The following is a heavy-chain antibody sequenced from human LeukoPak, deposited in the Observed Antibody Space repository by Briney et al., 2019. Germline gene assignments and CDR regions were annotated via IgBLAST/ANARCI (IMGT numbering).Heavy chain of an antibody. CDR3: ARLVAVAYFDY. J-gene: IGHJ4*02. Sequence: PSQTLSLTCTVSGGSISSGDYYWSWIRQPPGRGLEWIGYIYYSGSTYYNPSLKSRVTISVDTSKNQFSLKLSSVTAADTAAYYCARLVAVAYFDYWGQGTLVTVSS. V-gene: IGHV4-30-4*01. D-gene: IGHD6-19*01. CDR1: GGSISSGDYY. CDR2: IYYSGST.